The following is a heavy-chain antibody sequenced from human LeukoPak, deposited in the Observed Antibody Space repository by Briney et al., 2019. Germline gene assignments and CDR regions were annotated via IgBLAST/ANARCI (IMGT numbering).Heavy chain of an antibody. CDR3: ARELESTSSYYYYCMDV. Sequence: PGGSLRLSCAASGFTFSSYEMNWVRQAPGKGLEWVSYISGSGTTIYYANSVKGRFTISRDNAKNSLYLQMNSLRAEDTAVYYCARELESTSSYYYYCMDVWGKGTTVTVSS. J-gene: IGHJ6*03. CDR1: GFTFSSYE. CDR2: ISGSGTTI. V-gene: IGHV3-48*03. D-gene: IGHD5/OR15-5a*01.